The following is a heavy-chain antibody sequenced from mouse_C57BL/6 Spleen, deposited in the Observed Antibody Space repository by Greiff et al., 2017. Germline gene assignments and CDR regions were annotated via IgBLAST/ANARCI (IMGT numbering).Heavy chain of an antibody. Sequence: VQLQQSGPELVKPGASVKIPCKASGYTFPDYNMDWVKQSHGKSLEWIGDINPNNGGTIYNQKSKGKATLTVDKSSSTAYMELRSLTSEDTAVYYCARSRDYDYAWFAYWGQGTLVTVSA. CDR2: INPNNGGT. CDR1: GYTFPDYN. J-gene: IGHJ3*01. CDR3: ARSRDYDYAWFAY. V-gene: IGHV1-18*01. D-gene: IGHD2-4*01.